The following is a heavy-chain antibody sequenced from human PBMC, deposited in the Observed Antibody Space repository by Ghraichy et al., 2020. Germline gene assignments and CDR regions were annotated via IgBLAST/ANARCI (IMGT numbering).Heavy chain of an antibody. D-gene: IGHD2-2*01. J-gene: IGHJ6*02. CDR2: IKQDGSEK. V-gene: IGHV3-7*01. CDR3: ARIVVVPAAMNYYYGMDV. Sequence: LSLTCAASGFTFSSYWMSWVRQAPGKGLEWVANIKQDGSEKYYVDSVKGRFTISRDNAKNSLYLQMNSLRAEDTAVYYCARIVVVPAAMNYYYGMDVWGQGTTVTVSS. CDR1: GFTFSSYW.